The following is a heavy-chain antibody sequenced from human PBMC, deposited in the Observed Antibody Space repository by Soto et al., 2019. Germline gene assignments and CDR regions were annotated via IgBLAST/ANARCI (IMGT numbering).Heavy chain of an antibody. CDR3: ARDRAHDFWSGYYKSYYYGMDV. J-gene: IGHJ6*02. D-gene: IGHD3-3*01. CDR2: ISSSSSYI. V-gene: IGHV3-21*01. CDR1: GFTSSSYS. Sequence: GGSLRLSCAASGFTSSSYSMNWVRQAPGKGLEWVSSISSSSSYIYYADSVKGRFTISRDNAKNSLYLQMNSLRAEDTAVYYCARDRAHDFWSGYYKSYYYGMDVWGQGTTVTVSS.